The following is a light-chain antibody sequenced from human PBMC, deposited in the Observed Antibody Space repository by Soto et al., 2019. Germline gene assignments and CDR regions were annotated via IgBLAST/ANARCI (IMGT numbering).Light chain of an antibody. CDR2: ATS. Sequence: EIVLTQSPGTLSLSPGERATLSCRASQSFSSSYLAWYQQKPGQAPRLLIYATSSRATGIPDRFSGSESQTDFTLTISRLEPEDFAVYYCQQYGTSPRTFGQGTKVDIK. CDR1: QSFSSSY. J-gene: IGKJ1*01. CDR3: QQYGTSPRT. V-gene: IGKV3-20*01.